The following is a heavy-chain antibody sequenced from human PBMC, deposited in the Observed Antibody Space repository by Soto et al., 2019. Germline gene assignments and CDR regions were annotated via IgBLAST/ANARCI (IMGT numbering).Heavy chain of an antibody. D-gene: IGHD3-10*01. Sequence: QVQLQESGPGLVKPSETLSLTCTVSGGSISSYYWSWIRQPPGKGLEWIGYIYYSGSTNYNPSLKSRVTISVDTSKNQFSLKLSSVTAADTAVYYCARYYYGSGSYYNLGFDYWGQGTLVTVSS. CDR2: IYYSGST. CDR3: ARYYYGSGSYYNLGFDY. V-gene: IGHV4-59*01. J-gene: IGHJ4*02. CDR1: GGSISSYY.